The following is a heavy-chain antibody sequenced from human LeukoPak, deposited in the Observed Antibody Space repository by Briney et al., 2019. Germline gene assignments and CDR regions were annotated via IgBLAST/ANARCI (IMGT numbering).Heavy chain of an antibody. J-gene: IGHJ3*02. V-gene: IGHV1-46*01. D-gene: IGHD3-22*01. Sequence: ASVTVSCKASGGTFSSYAISWVRQAPGQGLEWMGIINPSGGSTSYAQKFQGRVTMTRDTSTSTVYMELSSLRSEDTAVYYCARTRGYYDSSGYYRNDAFDIWGQGTMVTVSS. CDR1: GGTFSSYA. CDR2: INPSGGST. CDR3: ARTRGYYDSSGYYRNDAFDI.